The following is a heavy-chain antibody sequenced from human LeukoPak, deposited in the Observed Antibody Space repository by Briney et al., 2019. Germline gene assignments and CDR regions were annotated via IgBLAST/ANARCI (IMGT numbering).Heavy chain of an antibody. CDR2: IRSKAYGGTT. J-gene: IGHJ6*02. V-gene: IGHV3-49*03. CDR1: GFTFGDYA. D-gene: IGHD5-12*01. CDR3: TRDLIVATMGYYYYYGMDV. Sequence: GGSLRLSCTASGFTFGDYAMSWFRQAPGKGLEWVGFIRSKAYGGTTEYAASVKGRFTISRDDSESIAYLQMNSQKTEDTAVYYCTRDLIVATMGYYYYYGMDVWGQGTTVTVSS.